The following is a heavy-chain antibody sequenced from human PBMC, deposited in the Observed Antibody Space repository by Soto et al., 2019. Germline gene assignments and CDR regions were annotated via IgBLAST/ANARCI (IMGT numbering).Heavy chain of an antibody. CDR1: GGSISGSIYS. CDR3: ARGSSGYDFFES. V-gene: IGHV4-30-2*01. D-gene: IGHD5-12*01. Sequence: QLQLQQSGSGLVKPSQTLSLTCGVSGGSISGSIYSWSWIRQPPGKGLEWIGYTHHRGSTYLNPSRQSRVIISTDTSKNQFSLNLTSVTAADTAMYYCARGSSGYDFFESWGQGTLVTVSP. CDR2: THHRGST. J-gene: IGHJ4*02.